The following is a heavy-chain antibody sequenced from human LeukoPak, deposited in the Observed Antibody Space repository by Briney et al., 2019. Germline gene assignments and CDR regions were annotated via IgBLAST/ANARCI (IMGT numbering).Heavy chain of an antibody. CDR1: GSTLSSYA. D-gene: IGHD3-10*01. J-gene: IGHJ6*03. CDR3: AKVMKGSERLTMVRGVIIKTAGLYYMDV. CDR2: ISASGGST. V-gene: IGHV3-23*01. Sequence: GGSLRLSCAASGSTLSSYAMSWVRQAPGKGLEWVSSISASGGSTNYADSVKGRFTISRDNSKNTVYLQMNSLRAEDTVVYYCAKVMKGSERLTMVRGVIIKTAGLYYMDVWGKGTTVTVSS.